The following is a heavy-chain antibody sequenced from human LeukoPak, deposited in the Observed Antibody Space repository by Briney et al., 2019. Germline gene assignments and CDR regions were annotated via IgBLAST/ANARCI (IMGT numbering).Heavy chain of an antibody. D-gene: IGHD3-22*01. V-gene: IGHV4-59*01. J-gene: IGHJ4*02. CDR1: GGSISDYY. CDR3: ARESFYDSSGYYLFDY. CDR2: IFYSGST. Sequence: SETLSLTYSVSGGSISDYYWSWIRQPPGKGLEWIGYIFYSGSTNHNPSLKSRVAFSVDTSKNQFSLKLSSVTAADSAVYYCARESFYDSSGYYLFDYWGQGTLVTVSS.